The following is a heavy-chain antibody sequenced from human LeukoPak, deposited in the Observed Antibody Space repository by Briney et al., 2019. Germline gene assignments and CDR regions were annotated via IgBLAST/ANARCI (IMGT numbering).Heavy chain of an antibody. CDR3: ARVKGDIVVVPAALTFDY. V-gene: IGHV3-30-3*01. D-gene: IGHD2-2*01. J-gene: IGHJ4*02. CDR1: GFTFSSYA. CDR2: ISYDGSNK. Sequence: GGSLRLSCAASGFTFSSYAMHWVRQAPGKGLEWVAVISYDGSNKYHADSVKGRFTISRDNSKNTLYLQMNSLRAEDTAVYYCARVKGDIVVVPAALTFDYWGQGTLVTVSS.